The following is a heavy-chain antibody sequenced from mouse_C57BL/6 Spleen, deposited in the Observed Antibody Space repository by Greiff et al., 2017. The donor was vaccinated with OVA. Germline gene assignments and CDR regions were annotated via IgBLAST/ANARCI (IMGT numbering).Heavy chain of an antibody. V-gene: IGHV1-64*01. J-gene: IGHJ2*01. CDR2: IHPNSGST. CDR3: ARGPFDGYYFDY. Sequence: VQLQQPGAELVKPEASVKLSCKASGYTFTSYWMHWVKQRPGQGLEWIGMIHPNSGSTNYNEKFKSKATLTVDKSSSTAYMQLSSLTSEDSAVYYCARGPFDGYYFDYWGQGTTLTVSS. D-gene: IGHD2-3*01. CDR1: GYTFTSYW.